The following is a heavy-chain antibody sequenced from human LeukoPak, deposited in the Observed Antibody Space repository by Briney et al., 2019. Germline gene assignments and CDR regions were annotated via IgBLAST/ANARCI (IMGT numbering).Heavy chain of an antibody. J-gene: IGHJ6*03. CDR2: IWYDGSNK. CDR3: ASPGGAAAGTLYYYYMDV. D-gene: IGHD6-13*01. CDR1: GFTFSSYG. Sequence: PGRSLRLSCGASGFTFSSYGMHWVRQAPGKALEWVVVIWYDGSNKYYADSVKGRFTISKDNSKNTLYLQMNSLRAEDTAVYYCASPGGAAAGTLYYYYMDVWGKRTTVTVSS. V-gene: IGHV3-33*01.